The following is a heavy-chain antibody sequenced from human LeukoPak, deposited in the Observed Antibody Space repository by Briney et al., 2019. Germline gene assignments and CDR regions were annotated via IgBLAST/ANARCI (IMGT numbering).Heavy chain of an antibody. CDR1: GGSISSYY. CDR3: ARGRATVTYYYYYGMDV. D-gene: IGHD4-17*01. V-gene: IGHV4-34*01. CDR2: INHSGST. Sequence: SETLSLTCTVSGGSISSYYWSWIRQPPGKGLEWIGEINHSGSTNYNPSLKSRVTISVDTSKNQFSLKLSSVTAADTAVYYCARGRATVTYYYYYGMDVWGQGTTVTVSS. J-gene: IGHJ6*02.